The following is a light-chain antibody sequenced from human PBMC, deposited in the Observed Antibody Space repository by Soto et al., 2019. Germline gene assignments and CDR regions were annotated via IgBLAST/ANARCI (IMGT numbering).Light chain of an antibody. CDR1: QGIGTA. CDR3: QKYNSAPWT. Sequence: DIQMTQSPSSLSASVGDRVTITCRPSQGIGTALAWYQQKPGAVPKLLVHTASTLQSGVPSRFSGSGSGTDFTLTISSLQPEDVATYYCQKYNSAPWTFGQGTKVDIK. J-gene: IGKJ1*01. CDR2: TAS. V-gene: IGKV1-27*01.